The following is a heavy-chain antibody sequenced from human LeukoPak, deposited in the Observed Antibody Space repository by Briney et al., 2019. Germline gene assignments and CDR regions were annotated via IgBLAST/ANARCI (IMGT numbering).Heavy chain of an antibody. V-gene: IGHV1-18*01. CDR2: ISAYNGNT. CDR1: GYTFTSYG. D-gene: IGHD3-10*01. J-gene: IGHJ4*02. CDR3: ARDPPCYYGSGSSKPLDY. Sequence: ASVKVSCKASGYTFTSYGISWVRQAPGQGLEWMGWISAYNGNTNYAQKLQGRVTMTTDTSTSTAYMELRSLRSDDTAVYYCARDPPCYYGSGSSKPLDYWGQGTLVTVSS.